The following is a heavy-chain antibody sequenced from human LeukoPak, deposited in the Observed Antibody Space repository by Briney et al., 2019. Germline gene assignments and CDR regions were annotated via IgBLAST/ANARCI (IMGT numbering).Heavy chain of an antibody. D-gene: IGHD6-13*01. CDR3: ARHTRTYSSSWYLGY. Sequence: PGESLKISCKGSGYSFTSYWIGWVLQMPGKGLEWMVIIYPGDSDTRYSPSFQGQVTISADKSISTAYLQWSSLKASDTAMYYCARHTRTYSSSWYLGYWGQGTLVTVSS. CDR1: GYSFTSYW. V-gene: IGHV5-51*01. J-gene: IGHJ4*02. CDR2: IYPGDSDT.